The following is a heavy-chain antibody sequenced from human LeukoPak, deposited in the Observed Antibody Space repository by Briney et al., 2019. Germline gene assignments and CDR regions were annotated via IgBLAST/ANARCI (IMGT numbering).Heavy chain of an antibody. Sequence: PSETLSLTCAVSGYSISSGYYWGWIRQPPGKGLEWIGSIYHSGSTYYNPSLTSRVTISVDTSKNQFSLKLSSVTAADTAVYYCARRDGWFDPWGQGTLVTVSS. V-gene: IGHV4-38-2*01. D-gene: IGHD5-24*01. CDR1: GYSISSGYY. CDR3: ARRDGWFDP. J-gene: IGHJ5*02. CDR2: IYHSGST.